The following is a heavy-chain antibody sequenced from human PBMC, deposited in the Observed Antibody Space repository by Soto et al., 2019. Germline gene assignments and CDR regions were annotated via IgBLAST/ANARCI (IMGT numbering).Heavy chain of an antibody. J-gene: IGHJ4*02. CDR1: GGTFSSYA. CDR3: PRDFPQYRISCSPSFDY. V-gene: IGHV1-69*01. Sequence: QVQLVQSGAEVKKPGSSVKVSCKASGGTFSSYAISWVRQAPGQGLEWMGGIIPIFGTANYAQKFQGRVTITADESTSSAYMELSSLRSEDKAVYYSPRDFPQYRISCSPSFDYWGQGTLVSVSS. D-gene: IGHD6-13*01. CDR2: IIPIFGTA.